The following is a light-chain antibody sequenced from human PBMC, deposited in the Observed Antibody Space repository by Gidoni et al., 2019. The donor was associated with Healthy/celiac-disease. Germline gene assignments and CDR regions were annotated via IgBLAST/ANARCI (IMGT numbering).Light chain of an antibody. V-gene: IGKV3-15*01. J-gene: IGKJ4*01. CDR2: GAS. CDR1: QSVSSN. CDR3: QQYNNWPPLT. Sequence: EIVMTPSPATLSVSQGERATLSCRASQSVSSNLAWYQQKPGQAPRLIIYGASTRATGIPARFSGSGSGTEFTLTISSLQSEDFAVYYCQQYNNWPPLTFGGGTKVEIK.